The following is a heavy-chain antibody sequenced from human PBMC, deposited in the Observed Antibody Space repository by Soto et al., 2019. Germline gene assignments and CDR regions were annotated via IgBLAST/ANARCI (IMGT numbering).Heavy chain of an antibody. J-gene: IGHJ6*03. Sequence: PGGSLRLSCAASGFTFSSYSMNWVRQAPGKGLEWVSSISSSSSYIYYADSVKGRFTISRDNAKNSLYLQMNSLRAEDTAVYYCASRYCSSTSCLYYYYYMDVWGKGTTITVSS. D-gene: IGHD2-2*01. CDR1: GFTFSSYS. CDR3: ASRYCSSTSCLYYYYYMDV. V-gene: IGHV3-21*01. CDR2: ISSSSSYI.